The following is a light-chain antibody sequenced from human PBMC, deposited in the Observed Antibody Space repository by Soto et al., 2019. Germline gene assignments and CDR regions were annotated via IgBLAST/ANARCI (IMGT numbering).Light chain of an antibody. V-gene: IGLV2-14*01. CDR2: EVS. J-gene: IGLJ3*02. CDR1: SSDVGGYNY. CDR3: CAYGGSGNWV. Sequence: QSVLTQPASVSGSPGQSITISCTGTSSDVGGYNYVSWYQQHPGKAPKLMIYEVSNRPSGVSNRFSGSKSGNTASLAVSGLQAEDEAHYYCCAYGGSGNWVFGGGTKLTVL.